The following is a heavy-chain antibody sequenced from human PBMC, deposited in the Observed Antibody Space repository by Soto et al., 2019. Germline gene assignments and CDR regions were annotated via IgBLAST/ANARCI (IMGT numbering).Heavy chain of an antibody. J-gene: IGHJ4*02. V-gene: IGHV3-11*01. Sequence: PGGSLRLSCAASGFTFSDYYMSWIRQAPGKGLEWVSYISSSGSTIYYADSVKGRFTISRDNAKNSLYLQMNSLRAEDTAVYYCAVDYRDYRDYIDYWGQGTLVTVSS. CDR3: AVDYRDYRDYIDY. D-gene: IGHD4-17*01. CDR1: GFTFSDYY. CDR2: ISSSGSTI.